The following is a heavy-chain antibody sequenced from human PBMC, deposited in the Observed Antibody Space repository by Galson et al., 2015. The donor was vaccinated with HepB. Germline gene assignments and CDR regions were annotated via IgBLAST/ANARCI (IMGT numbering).Heavy chain of an antibody. CDR2: INPNSGGT. CDR1: GYTFTGYY. V-gene: IGHV1-2*04. CDR3: ARDHWEGLPRRWELLFKIRGMGWFDP. J-gene: IGHJ5*02. Sequence: SVKVSCKASGYTFTGYYMHWVRQAPGQGLEWMGWINPNSGGTNYAQKFQGWVTMTRDTSISTAYMELSRLRSDDTAVYYCARDHWEGLPRRWELLFKIRGMGWFDPWGQGTLVTVSS. D-gene: IGHD1-26*01.